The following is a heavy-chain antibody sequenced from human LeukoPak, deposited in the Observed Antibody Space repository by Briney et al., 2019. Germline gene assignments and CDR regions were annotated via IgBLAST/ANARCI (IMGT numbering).Heavy chain of an antibody. CDR1: GFTFSIYA. CDR3: AGGTAPFVEWVKNY. Sequence: HPGGSLRLSCAASGFTFSIYAMSWVRQAPGKGLEWVSAISGSGGSTYYADSVKGRFTISRDNSKNTLYLQMNSLRAEDTAVYYCAGGTAPFVEWVKNYWGQGTLVTVSS. J-gene: IGHJ4*02. CDR2: ISGSGGST. V-gene: IGHV3-23*01. D-gene: IGHD1-26*01.